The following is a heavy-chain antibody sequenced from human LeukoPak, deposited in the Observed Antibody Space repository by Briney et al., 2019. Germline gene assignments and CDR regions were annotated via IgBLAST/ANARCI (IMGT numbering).Heavy chain of an antibody. CDR1: GGSISSYY. CDR2: IYYSGST. CDR3: AREHPSIVGATDYFDY. V-gene: IGHV4-59*01. J-gene: IGHJ4*02. Sequence: PSETLSLTCTVSGGSISSYYWSWIRQPPGKGLEWIGYIYYSGSTNYNPSLKSRVTISVDTSKNQFSLKLSSVTAADTAVYYRAREHPSIVGATDYFDYWGQGTLVTVSS. D-gene: IGHD1-26*01.